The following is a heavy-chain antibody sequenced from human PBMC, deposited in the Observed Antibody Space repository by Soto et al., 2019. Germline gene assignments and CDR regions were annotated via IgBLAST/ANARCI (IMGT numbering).Heavy chain of an antibody. D-gene: IGHD4-17*01. V-gene: IGHV3-23*01. Sequence: PGGSLRLSCAASGFTFSSYAMSWVRQALGKGLEWVSAISGSGGSTYYADSVKGRFTISRDNSKNTLYLQMNSLRAEDTAVYYCAKDLDTTVTTAYFDYWGQGTLVTVSS. CDR2: ISGSGGST. CDR3: AKDLDTTVTTAYFDY. CDR1: GFTFSSYA. J-gene: IGHJ4*02.